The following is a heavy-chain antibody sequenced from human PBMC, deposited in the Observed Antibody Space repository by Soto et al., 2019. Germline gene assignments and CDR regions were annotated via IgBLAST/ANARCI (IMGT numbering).Heavy chain of an antibody. CDR1: GFTFSDEN. J-gene: IGHJ6*02. CDR2: ISRGGSYI. CDR3: ARDSDCHSTSCFFPPHV. D-gene: IGHD2-2*01. Sequence: PGGSLRLSCSASGFTFSDENMSWVRQVPGKGLEWVSGISRGGSYIFYADSVQGRFSISRDNPKNSLFLEMNSLRVEDTAVYYCARDSDCHSTSCFFPPHVWGQGTTVTVSS. V-gene: IGHV3-21*06.